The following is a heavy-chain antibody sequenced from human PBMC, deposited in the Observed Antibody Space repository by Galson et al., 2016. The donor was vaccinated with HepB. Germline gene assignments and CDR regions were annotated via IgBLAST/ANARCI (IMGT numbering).Heavy chain of an antibody. D-gene: IGHD3-3*01. CDR2: ISRSGDST. Sequence: SLRLSCAASGFTFRNYGMTWVRQAPGKGLEVVSSISRSGDSTDYADSVKGRFTISRDNSKNTVFLQMDSLRVEDTALYYCAGSWTWGQGALVTVSS. J-gene: IGHJ5*02. CDR3: AGSWT. CDR1: GFTFRNYG. V-gene: IGHV3-23*01.